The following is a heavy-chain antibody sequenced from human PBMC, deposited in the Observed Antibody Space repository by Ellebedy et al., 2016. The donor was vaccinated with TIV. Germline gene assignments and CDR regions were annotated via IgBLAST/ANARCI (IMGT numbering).Heavy chain of an antibody. CDR1: GYSFSNYY. CDR3: ARGRGYSYDVCDI. CDR2: INPNDDTK. D-gene: IGHD5-18*01. V-gene: IGHV1-46*01. J-gene: IGHJ3*02. Sequence: AASVKVSCKASGYSFSNYYMHWVRQAPGQGLEWMGLINPNDDTKSYAQNFQGRVTVTRDTSTSTVYMELSSLRSEDTAVYYCARGRGYSYDVCDIWGQGTMVTVSS.